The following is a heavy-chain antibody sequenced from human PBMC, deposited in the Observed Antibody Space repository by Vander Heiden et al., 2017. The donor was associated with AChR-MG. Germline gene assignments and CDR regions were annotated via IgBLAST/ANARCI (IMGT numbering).Heavy chain of an antibody. J-gene: IGHJ3*01. V-gene: IGHV3-30*18. Sequence: QVQLVESGGGVVQPGRSLRLSCAASGFTFSSYGMHWVRQAPGKGLEWVAVISYDGSNKYYADSVKGRFTISRDNSKNTLYLQMNSLRAEDTAVYYCAKIGSVTGNWGQGTMVTVSS. CDR2: ISYDGSNK. D-gene: IGHD3-10*01. CDR3: AKIGSVTGN. CDR1: GFTFSSYG.